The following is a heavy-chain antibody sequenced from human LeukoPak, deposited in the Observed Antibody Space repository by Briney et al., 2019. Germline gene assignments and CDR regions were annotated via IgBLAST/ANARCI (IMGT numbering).Heavy chain of an antibody. CDR1: GFSLSTSGMC. V-gene: IGHV2-70*01. CDR2: IDWDDDK. CDR3: ARLYGGYDSRFDY. J-gene: IGHJ4*02. Sequence: SGPALVKPTQTLTLTCTFSGFSLSTSGMCVSWIRQPPGKALEWLALIDWDDDKYYSTSLKTRFTISKDTSKKQVVLTMTNMDPVDTVTYYCARLYGGYDSRFDYWGQGTLVTVSS. D-gene: IGHD5-12*01.